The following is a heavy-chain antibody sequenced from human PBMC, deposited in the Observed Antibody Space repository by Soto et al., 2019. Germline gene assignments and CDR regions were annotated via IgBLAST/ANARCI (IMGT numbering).Heavy chain of an antibody. J-gene: IGHJ4*01. CDR3: AIDVPPPDY. Sequence: QVQLVQSGAEVKKPGASVTVSCKASGYTFTSYAITWVRQAPGQGLEWMGWISAYNGNTNYAQKLQGRVTMTTDTSTSTAYRELRSLRSDDTAVYYCAIDVPPPDYWGHGTLVTVSS. CDR2: ISAYNGNT. V-gene: IGHV1-18*01. CDR1: GYTFTSYA.